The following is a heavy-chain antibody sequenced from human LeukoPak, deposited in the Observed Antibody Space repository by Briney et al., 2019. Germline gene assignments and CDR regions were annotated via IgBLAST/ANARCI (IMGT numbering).Heavy chain of an antibody. CDR3: ARATGQLDY. D-gene: IGHD4-17*01. Sequence: GGSLRLSCAASGITFSAYWMSWVRQAPGIGLQWVANINQDGSVKNYVDSVRGRFTISRDNAKNSLYLQMNSLRDEDTAVYYCARATGQLDYWGQGTLVTVSS. CDR1: GITFSAYW. CDR2: INQDGSVK. V-gene: IGHV3-7*02. J-gene: IGHJ4*02.